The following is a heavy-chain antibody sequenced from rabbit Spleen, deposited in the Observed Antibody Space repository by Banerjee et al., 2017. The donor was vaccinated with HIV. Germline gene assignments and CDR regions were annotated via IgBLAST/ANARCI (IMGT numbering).Heavy chain of an antibody. CDR3: ARDLASVVGWNFYL. CDR1: GFSFSNYG. D-gene: IGHD3-1*01. J-gene: IGHJ4*01. V-gene: IGHV1S45*01. Sequence: QEQLVESGGGLVQPGGSLKLSCTASGFSFSNYGLSWVRQAPGKGLEWIACINTATGKPVYATWAKGRFTISRTSSTTVTLRMTSLTAADRATYFCARDLASVVGWNFYLWGQGTLVTVS. CDR2: INTATGKP.